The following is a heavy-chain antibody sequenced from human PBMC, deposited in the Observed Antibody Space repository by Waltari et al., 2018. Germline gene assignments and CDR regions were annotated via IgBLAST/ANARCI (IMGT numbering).Heavy chain of an antibody. CDR3: ARGGERFPDAFDI. CDR1: GGSIRSYY. V-gene: IGHV4-59*01. J-gene: IGHJ3*02. Sequence: QVQLQESGPGLVKPSETLSLTCTVPGGSIRSYYWSWIRQPPGKGLEWIGYIYYSGSTNYNPSLKSRVTISVDTSKNQFSLKLSSVTAADTAVYYCARGGERFPDAFDIWGQGTMVTVSS. D-gene: IGHD1-1*01. CDR2: IYYSGST.